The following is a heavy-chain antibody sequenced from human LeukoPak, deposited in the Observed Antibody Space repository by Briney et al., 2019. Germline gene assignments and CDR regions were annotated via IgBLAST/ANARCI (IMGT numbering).Heavy chain of an antibody. Sequence: GGSLRLSCAASGFTFSSYWMHWVRQAPGKGLVWVSRIKSDGSSTSYADSVKGRFTISRDNAKNSLYLQMNSLRAEDTAVYYCVREMGGYPFDHWGQGTLVTVSS. V-gene: IGHV3-74*01. CDR1: GFTFSSYW. D-gene: IGHD5-12*01. CDR3: VREMGGYPFDH. CDR2: IKSDGSST. J-gene: IGHJ4*02.